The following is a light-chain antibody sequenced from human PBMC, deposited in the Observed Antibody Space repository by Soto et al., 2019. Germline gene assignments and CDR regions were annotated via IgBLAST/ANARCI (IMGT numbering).Light chain of an antibody. CDR1: LGISNY. CDR3: QKDNSAPYT. CDR2: AAS. Sequence: DIQMTQSPSSLSASVGDRVTITCRASLGISNYLAWYQQKPGKVPELLISAASTLQSGVPSRFSGSGSGTYFTLTISSLQPEDVATYYCQKDNSAPYTFGQGTKLEIK. V-gene: IGKV1-27*01. J-gene: IGKJ2*01.